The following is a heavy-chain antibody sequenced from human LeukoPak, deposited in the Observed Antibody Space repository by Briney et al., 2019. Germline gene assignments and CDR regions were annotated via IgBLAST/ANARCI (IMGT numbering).Heavy chain of an antibody. CDR1: EYTFTGYY. CDR3: AKDVSRDNGFHP. Sequence: ASVKVSCKASEYTFTGYYIHWLRQAPAQGLEWMGWINPNSGGTNYAQKCQGRVTMTRDTSISTVYMELSRLESDDTDVYYCAKDVSRDNGFHPWGQGTLVTVSS. J-gene: IGHJ5*02. V-gene: IGHV1-2*02. CDR2: INPNSGGT.